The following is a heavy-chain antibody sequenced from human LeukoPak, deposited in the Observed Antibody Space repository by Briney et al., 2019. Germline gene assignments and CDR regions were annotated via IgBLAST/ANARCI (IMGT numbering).Heavy chain of an antibody. V-gene: IGHV3-43*01. CDR2: ITWDGDST. J-gene: IGHJ4*02. D-gene: IGHD2-15*01. Sequence: GGSLRLSCAASGFTFDDYTMHWVRQAPGKGLEWVSLITWDGDSTYYADSVKGRFTISRDNSKNSLYLQMNSLRTEDTALYYCAKDIGVGSCNGCLFDYWGRGTLVTVSS. CDR1: GFTFDDYT. CDR3: AKDIGVGSCNGCLFDY.